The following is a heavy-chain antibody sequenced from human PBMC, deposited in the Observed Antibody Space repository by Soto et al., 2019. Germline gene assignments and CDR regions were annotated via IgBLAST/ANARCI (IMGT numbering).Heavy chain of an antibody. V-gene: IGHV3-7*01. CDR2: IKQDGSEK. D-gene: IGHD6-6*01. J-gene: IGHJ6*02. CDR3: ARDWSSSNYYGMEV. CDR1: GFTFSSYW. Sequence: LRLSCAASGFTFSSYWMSWVRQAPGKGLEWVANIKQDGSEKYYVDSVKGRFTISRDNAKNSLYLQMNSLRAEDTAVYYCARDWSSSNYYGMEVWGQGTTVTVSS.